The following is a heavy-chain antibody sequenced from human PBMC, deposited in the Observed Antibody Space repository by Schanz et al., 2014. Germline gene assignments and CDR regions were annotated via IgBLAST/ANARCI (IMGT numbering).Heavy chain of an antibody. Sequence: EVQLVESGGGLIQPGGSLRLSCAVSGFTVNTNYMSWVRQAPGKGLEWISSMYINSGSTQYADSVKGRFIISRDSSKNTLFLQMNSLRAEDTAVYFFSIDGGRDGYNLGFDVWGQGTLVTVSS. CDR2: MYINSGST. D-gene: IGHD5-12*01. CDR3: SIDGGRDGYNLGFDV. V-gene: IGHV3-53*01. J-gene: IGHJ3*01. CDR1: GFTVNTNY.